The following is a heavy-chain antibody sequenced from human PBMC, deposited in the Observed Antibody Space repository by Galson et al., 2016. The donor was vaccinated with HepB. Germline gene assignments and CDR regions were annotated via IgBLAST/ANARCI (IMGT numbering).Heavy chain of an antibody. V-gene: IGHV1-3*01. CDR2: INGGDGRT. CDR1: GYIFKDFA. CDR3: GRPTTGTYFDF. Sequence: SVKVSCKASGYIFKDFAIHWVRQAPGQSLEWMGWINGGDGRTKYSQKFQGRVTFARDTSASTAYMELISLRSEDTAVYYCGRPTTGTYFDFWGQGSLVTVSS. J-gene: IGHJ4*02. D-gene: IGHD1-1*01.